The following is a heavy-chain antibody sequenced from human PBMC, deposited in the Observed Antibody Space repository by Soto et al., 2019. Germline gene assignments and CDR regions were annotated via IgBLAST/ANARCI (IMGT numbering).Heavy chain of an antibody. Sequence: GESLKISCKVSGYSFTTYWIACVRQMHGKGLEWMGITHPGDSETRYSPSFEGQVTISADKSISTAYLQWSSLKASDTAMYYCARQGRDGHNQGYGMDVWGQGTTVTVSS. CDR2: THPGDSET. CDR1: GYSFTTYW. V-gene: IGHV5-51*01. J-gene: IGHJ6*02. CDR3: ARQGRDGHNQGYGMDV.